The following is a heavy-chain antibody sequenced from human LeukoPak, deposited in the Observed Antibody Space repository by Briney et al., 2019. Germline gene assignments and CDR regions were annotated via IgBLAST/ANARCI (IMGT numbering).Heavy chain of an antibody. J-gene: IGHJ4*02. Sequence: GGSLRLSCAASGFTFSSYAMHWVRQAPGKGLEWVAVISYDGSNKYYADSVKGRFTISRDNSKNTLYLQMNSLRAEDTAVYYCAKWCSGGSCYYWGQGTLVTVSS. CDR2: ISYDGSNK. V-gene: IGHV3-30-3*02. CDR3: AKWCSGGSCYY. D-gene: IGHD2-15*01. CDR1: GFTFSSYA.